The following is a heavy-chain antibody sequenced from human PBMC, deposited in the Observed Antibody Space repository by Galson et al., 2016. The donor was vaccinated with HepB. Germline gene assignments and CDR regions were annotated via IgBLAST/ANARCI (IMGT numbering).Heavy chain of an antibody. V-gene: IGHV3-33*01. CDR1: GISFSKSA. CDR2: IWFDGSNE. J-gene: IGHJ4*02. CDR3: ARQLVTDGYPFDI. D-gene: IGHD5-24*01. Sequence: SLRLSCAASGISFSKSAMHWVRQAPGKGLEWVAVIWFDGSNENYGDSVKGRFNISRDNSKDTLYMQINSLRPEDTATYFCARQLVTDGYPFDIWGQGTLVAVSP.